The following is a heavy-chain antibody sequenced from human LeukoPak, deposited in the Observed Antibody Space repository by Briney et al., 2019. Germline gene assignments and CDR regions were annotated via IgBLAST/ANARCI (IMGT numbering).Heavy chain of an antibody. J-gene: IGHJ4*02. CDR1: GFTFSSYS. CDR3: ARKYNWNDKYFDY. Sequence: GGSLRLSCVASGFTFSSYSMNWVRQAPGKGLEWVSYISSSSSTIYYADSVKGRFTISRDNAKNSLYLQMNSLRAEDTAVYYCARKYNWNDKYFDYWGQGTLVTVSS. V-gene: IGHV3-48*01. CDR2: ISSSSSTI. D-gene: IGHD1-1*01.